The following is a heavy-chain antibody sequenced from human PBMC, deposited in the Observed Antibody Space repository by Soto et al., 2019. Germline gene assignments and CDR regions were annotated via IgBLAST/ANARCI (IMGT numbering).Heavy chain of an antibody. D-gene: IGHD3-22*01. CDR2: IYYSGST. V-gene: IGHV4-30-4*01. J-gene: IGHJ4*02. CDR1: GGSISSGDYY. Sequence: SETLSLTCTVSGGSISSGDYYWSWIRQPPGKGLEWIGYIYYSGSTYYNPSLKSRVTISVDTSKNQFSLKLSPVTAADTAVYYCARGGYYDSRGYNYIWGQGTLVTVSS. CDR3: ARGGYYDSRGYNYI.